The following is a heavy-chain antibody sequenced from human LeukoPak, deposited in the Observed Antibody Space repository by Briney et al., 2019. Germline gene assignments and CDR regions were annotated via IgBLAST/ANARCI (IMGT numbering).Heavy chain of an antibody. CDR3: AREFGYSYGAGHRYFDY. V-gene: IGHV1-18*01. CDR1: GYTFTSYG. CDR2: ISAYNGNT. D-gene: IGHD5-18*01. J-gene: IGHJ4*02. Sequence: EASVKVSCKASGYTFTSYGISWVRQAPGQGLEWMGWISAYNGNTNYAQKLQGRVTMTTDTSTSTVYMELSSLRSEDTAVYYCAREFGYSYGAGHRYFDYWGQGTLVTVSS.